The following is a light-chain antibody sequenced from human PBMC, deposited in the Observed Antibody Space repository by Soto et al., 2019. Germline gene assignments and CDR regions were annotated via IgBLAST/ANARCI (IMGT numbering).Light chain of an antibody. CDR2: EVT. J-gene: IGLJ3*02. CDR1: SSEVCGYNY. V-gene: IGLV2-8*01. Sequence: QSLLTQPPSPSGSPGQSVTISCPGTSSEVCGYNYVSWYQQYPGRAPKLMIYEVTKRPSGVPDRFSGSKSGNTASLTVSGLQAEDEADYYCSSYAASNNFYFVFGGGTKVTVL. CDR3: SSYAASNNFYFV.